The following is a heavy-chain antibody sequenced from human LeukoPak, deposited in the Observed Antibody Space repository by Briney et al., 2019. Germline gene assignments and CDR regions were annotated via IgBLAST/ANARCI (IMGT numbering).Heavy chain of an antibody. V-gene: IGHV7-4-1*02. CDR1: GYTFTSYA. CDR3: TRDGCSSSSCYDRVNAFDI. CDR2: INTNTGNP. Sequence: GASVKVSCKASGYTFTSYAMNWVRQAPGQGLEWMGWINTNTGNPTYAQGFTGRFVFSLDTSVTTAYLQISSLEAEDTAVYYCTRDGCSSSSCYDRVNAFDIWGQGTMVTVSS. J-gene: IGHJ3*02. D-gene: IGHD2-2*01.